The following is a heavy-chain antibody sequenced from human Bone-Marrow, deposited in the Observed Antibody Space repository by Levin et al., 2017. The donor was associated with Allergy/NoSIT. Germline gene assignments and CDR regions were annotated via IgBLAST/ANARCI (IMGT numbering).Heavy chain of an antibody. CDR2: IYHGSRFSYTGST. V-gene: IGHV4-30-2*01. D-gene: IGHD3-9*01. CDR3: ARGAYNDLTGYFLPDVFDI. Sequence: MASETLSLTCSVSGGSIHSAGHSWSWVRQPPGRGLQFIGYIYHGSRFSYTGSTYYNPSLESRVTVSVDRSKNQFSLSLDSVTAADTAVYYCARGAYNDLTGYFLPDVFDIWGPGTLVTVSS. CDR1: GGSIHSAGHS. J-gene: IGHJ3*02.